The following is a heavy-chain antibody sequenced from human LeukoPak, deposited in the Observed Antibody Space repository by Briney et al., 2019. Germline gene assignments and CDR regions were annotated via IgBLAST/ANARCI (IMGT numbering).Heavy chain of an antibody. CDR2: INHSGST. D-gene: IGHD6-13*01. Sequence: SETLSLTCAVYGGSFSGYYWSWIRQPPGKGLEWIGEINHSGSTNYNPSLKSRVTISVDMSKNQFSLKLSSVTAADTAVYYCARGRSIAAAGFLGGHYYYYMDVWGKGTTVTVSS. V-gene: IGHV4-34*01. CDR3: ARGRSIAAAGFLGGHYYYYMDV. J-gene: IGHJ6*03. CDR1: GGSFSGYY.